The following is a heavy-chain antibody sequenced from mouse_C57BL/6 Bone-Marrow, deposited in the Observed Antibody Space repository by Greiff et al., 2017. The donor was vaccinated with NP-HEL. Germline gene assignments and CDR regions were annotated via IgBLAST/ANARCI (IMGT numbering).Heavy chain of an antibody. Sequence: VQLQQSGAELAKPGASVKLSCKASGYTFTSYWMHWVKQRPGQGLEWIGYINPSSGYTKYNQKFKDKATLTADKSSITAYMQLSSLTYEDSAVYYCASPWFAYWGQGTLVTVSA. CDR2: INPSSGYT. J-gene: IGHJ3*01. V-gene: IGHV1-7*01. CDR3: ASPWFAY. CDR1: GYTFTSYW.